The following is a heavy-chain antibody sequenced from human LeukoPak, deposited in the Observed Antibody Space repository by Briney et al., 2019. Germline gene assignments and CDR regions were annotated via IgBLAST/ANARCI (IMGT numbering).Heavy chain of an antibody. J-gene: IGHJ4*02. CDR3: AKTHHWYYFDY. CDR2: ISGSGDST. Sequence: GGSLRLSCAAFGFTFSSYGMSWVRQAPGKGLEWVSTISGSGDSTHYVDSVKGRFTISRDNSKNTLYLQMNSLRAEDTAVYYCAKTHHWYYFDYWGQRTLVTVSS. V-gene: IGHV3-23*01. CDR1: GFTFSSYG.